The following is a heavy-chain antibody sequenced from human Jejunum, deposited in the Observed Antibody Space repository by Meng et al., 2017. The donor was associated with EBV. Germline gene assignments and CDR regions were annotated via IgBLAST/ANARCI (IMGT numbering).Heavy chain of an antibody. Sequence: QLQLQESGPGLVKPSETLSLTCTVSGGSVNSGNVYWSWIRQPPGKGLEWIGYIYYSGSTNYIPSLKSRVTISLDTSKNQFSLKLSSVTAADTVVYYCAGLRYSGYDRAFDYWGQGALVTVSS. CDR3: AGLRYSGYDRAFDY. CDR1: GGSVNSGNVY. D-gene: IGHD5-12*01. CDR2: IYYSGST. V-gene: IGHV4-61*01. J-gene: IGHJ4*02.